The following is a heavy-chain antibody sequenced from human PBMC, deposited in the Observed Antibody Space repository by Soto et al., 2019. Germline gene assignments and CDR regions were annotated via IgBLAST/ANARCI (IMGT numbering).Heavy chain of an antibody. Sequence: QVQLVQSGAEVKKPGSSVKVSCMTSGGSFSGYVFTWVRQAPGQGLEWMGRIIPVHNITNYAESLQGRVTISADTSSCTTYMELSTLRSDDTAVYFCGRAKSIFGIVTDVYDIWGQGTMVIVSS. V-gene: IGHV1-69*04. CDR1: GGSFSGYV. D-gene: IGHD3-3*01. CDR3: GRAKSIFGIVTDVYDI. J-gene: IGHJ3*02. CDR2: IIPVHNIT.